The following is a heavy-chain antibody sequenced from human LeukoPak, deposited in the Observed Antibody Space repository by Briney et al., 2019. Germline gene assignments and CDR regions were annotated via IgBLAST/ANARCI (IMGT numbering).Heavy chain of an antibody. CDR1: EFSFKSDW. D-gene: IGHD3-10*01. J-gene: IGHJ4*02. Sequence: GESLKISCKGSEFSFKSDWLAWVRQTPGMGLEYMAIIYPADGDTRYSPSFQGQVTISADTSISTAYLQWNSLKASDTAMYFCVRLRSGYGSGSFDYWGQGTLIIVSS. CDR3: VRLRSGYGSGSFDY. V-gene: IGHV5-51*01. CDR2: IYPADGDT.